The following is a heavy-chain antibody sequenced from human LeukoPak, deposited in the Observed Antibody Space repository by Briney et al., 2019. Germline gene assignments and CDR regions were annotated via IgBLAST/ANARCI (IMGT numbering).Heavy chain of an antibody. D-gene: IGHD3-10*01. CDR1: GFTFDDYA. CDR2: ISWNSGSI. V-gene: IGHV3-9*01. CDR3: AIVRGNRKIWFGEFDY. Sequence: PGGSLRLSCAASGFTFDDYAMHWVRQAPGKGLEWVSGISWNSGSIGYADSVKGRFTISRDNAKNSLYLQMNSLRAEDTALYYCAIVRGNRKIWFGEFDYWGQGTLVTVSS. J-gene: IGHJ4*02.